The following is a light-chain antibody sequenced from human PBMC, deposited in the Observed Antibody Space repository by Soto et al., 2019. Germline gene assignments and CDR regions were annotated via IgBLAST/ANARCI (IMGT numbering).Light chain of an antibody. J-gene: IGLJ2*01. CDR1: SSDIGGYDY. CDR2: DVN. CDR3: TSYASGSSHVV. V-gene: IGLV2-14*01. Sequence: QWSLSQPASVSGSPGQSITLSCTGTSSDIGGYDYVSWYQRHPGKAPKLIIYDVNNRPSGVSNRFSGSKSGNTASLTISGLQAEDEADYYCTSYASGSSHVVFGGGTKLTVL.